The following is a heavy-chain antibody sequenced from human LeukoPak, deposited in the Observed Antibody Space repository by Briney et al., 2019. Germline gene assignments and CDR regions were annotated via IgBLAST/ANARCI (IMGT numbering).Heavy chain of an antibody. CDR1: GFTFSSSW. D-gene: IGHD3-9*01. V-gene: IGHV3-74*01. CDR3: VRDRYYDILTGCPAPDY. Sequence: PGGSLRLSCAASGFTFSSSWMHWVRQAPGKGLVWVSHVNSDGSSTNYADSVKGRFTISRDNAKNTLYLQMNSLRAEDTAVYYCVRDRYYDILTGCPAPDYWGQGTLVTVSS. CDR2: VNSDGSST. J-gene: IGHJ4*02.